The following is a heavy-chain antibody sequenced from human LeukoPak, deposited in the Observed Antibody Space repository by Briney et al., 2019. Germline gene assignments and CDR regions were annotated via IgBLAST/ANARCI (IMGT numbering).Heavy chain of an antibody. V-gene: IGHV4-34*01. D-gene: IGHD3-3*01. CDR3: ARHWRARFDP. J-gene: IGHJ5*02. CDR1: GGSIRGYY. CDR2: INHSGST. Sequence: SETLSLTCAVYGGSIRGYYWSWIRQPPGKGLEWIGEINHSGSTNYNPSLKSRVTISVDTSKNQFSLKLSSVTAADTAVYYCARHWRARFDPWGQGTLVTVSS.